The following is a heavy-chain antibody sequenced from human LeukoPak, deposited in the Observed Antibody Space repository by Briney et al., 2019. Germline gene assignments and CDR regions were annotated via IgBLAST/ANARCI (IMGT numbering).Heavy chain of an antibody. J-gene: IGHJ4*02. CDR3: ARSYSFDY. D-gene: IGHD2-21*01. Sequence: GGSLRLSCAASGFTFSTYTMNWVRQAPGKGLEWVSSISSSSRYIYFADSVRGRFTISRDNAKNSLYLHMNSLRAEDTAVYYCARSYSFDYWGQGTLITVSS. CDR1: GFTFSTYT. CDR2: ISSSSRYI. V-gene: IGHV3-21*01.